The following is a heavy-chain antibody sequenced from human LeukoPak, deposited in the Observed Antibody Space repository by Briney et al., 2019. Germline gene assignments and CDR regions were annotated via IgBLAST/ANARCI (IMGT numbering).Heavy chain of an antibody. CDR3: ARGRDIVVVVGATDALAV. D-gene: IGHD2-15*01. CDR1: GYTFTSYG. V-gene: IGHV1-18*01. CDR2: ISAYNGNT. J-gene: IGHJ3*01. Sequence: ASVKVSCTSAGYTFTSYGNSRVRQAPGQGLEWMGWISAYNGNTNYAQKLQGRVTMTTDTSTSTAYMELRSLRSDDTAVYYCARGRDIVVVVGATDALAVWGQGTMVTVSS.